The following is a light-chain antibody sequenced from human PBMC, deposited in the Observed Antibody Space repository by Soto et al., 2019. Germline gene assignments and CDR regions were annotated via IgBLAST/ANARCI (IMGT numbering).Light chain of an antibody. J-gene: IGKJ2*01. CDR2: AAS. CDR1: QSVSGSY. V-gene: IGKV3-20*01. Sequence: EIVLTQSPGTLSLSAGERATLSCRASQSVSGSYLAWYQQKPGQAPRLLIYAASSRATGIPVRFSGSGSGTDFTLTISRLEPEDVAVYYCQQYGSSSYTFGQGTKLEIK. CDR3: QQYGSSSYT.